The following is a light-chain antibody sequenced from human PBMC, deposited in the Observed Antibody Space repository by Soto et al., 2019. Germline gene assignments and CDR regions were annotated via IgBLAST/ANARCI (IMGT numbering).Light chain of an antibody. CDR1: QSVSNNY. CDR3: QQFSSYPLT. CDR2: GAS. Sequence: EIVLTQSPGTLSLSPGERATLSCRASQSVSNNYLAWYQQKPGQAPRLLIYGASNRATGIPDRFSGSGSGTDFILTISGLEPEDFAVYYCQQFSSYPLTFGGGTKVDIK. J-gene: IGKJ4*01. V-gene: IGKV3-20*01.